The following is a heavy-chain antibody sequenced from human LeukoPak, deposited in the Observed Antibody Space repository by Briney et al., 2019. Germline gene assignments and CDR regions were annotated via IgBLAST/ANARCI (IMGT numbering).Heavy chain of an antibody. J-gene: IGHJ5*02. V-gene: IGHV2-5*01. D-gene: IGHD1-26*01. Sequence: SGPTLVKPTQPLTPTCTFSGFSLSTSGVGVCWIRQPSGKALEWLALLYWNDDKRYSPSLKSRLTITKDTSKTQVVLTMTNMDPVDTATYYCAHSAYSGSYYGRFDPWGQGTLVTVSS. CDR2: LYWNDDK. CDR3: AHSAYSGSYYGRFDP. CDR1: GFSLSTSGVG.